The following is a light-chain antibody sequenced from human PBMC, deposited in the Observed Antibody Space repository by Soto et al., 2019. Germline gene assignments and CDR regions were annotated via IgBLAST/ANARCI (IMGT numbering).Light chain of an antibody. CDR3: QSYDSSLSVSDV. J-gene: IGLJ1*01. CDR1: SSNIGAGYD. Sequence: QSVLTQPPSVSGAPGQRVTISCTGSSSNIGAGYDVHWYQQRPGTAPKLLIYGNKNRPSGVPDRFSGSKSGTSASLAITGLQAEDEADYYCQSYDSSLSVSDVVGTGTKVTVL. V-gene: IGLV1-40*01. CDR2: GNK.